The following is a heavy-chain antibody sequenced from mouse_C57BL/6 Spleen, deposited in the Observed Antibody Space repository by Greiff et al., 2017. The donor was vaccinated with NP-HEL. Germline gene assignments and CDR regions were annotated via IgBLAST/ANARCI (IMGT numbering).Heavy chain of an antibody. CDR3: ARCPSYYFDY. Sequence: QVQLQQSGAELVKPGASVKLSCKASGYTFTSYWMQWVKQRPGQGLEWIGEIDPSDSYTNYNQKFKGKATLTVDTSSSTAYMQLSSLTSEDSAVYYCARCPSYYFDYWGQGTTLTVSS. D-gene: IGHD6-1*01. V-gene: IGHV1-50*01. J-gene: IGHJ2*01. CDR1: GYTFTSYW. CDR2: IDPSDSYT.